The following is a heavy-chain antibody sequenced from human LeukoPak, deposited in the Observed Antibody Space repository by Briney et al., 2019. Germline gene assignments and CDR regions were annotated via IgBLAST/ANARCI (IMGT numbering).Heavy chain of an antibody. Sequence: ASVKVSCKASGYIFTSYYMYWVRQAPGQGLEWMGIINPTGGSTSYAQKFQGRVTMTRDTSTSTVYMELSSLRSEDTAVYYCARDHYHKIHSVMVTAPDYWGQGTLVIVSS. V-gene: IGHV1-46*01. CDR1: GYIFTSYY. CDR2: INPTGGST. CDR3: ARDHYHKIHSVMVTAPDY. J-gene: IGHJ4*02. D-gene: IGHD2-21*02.